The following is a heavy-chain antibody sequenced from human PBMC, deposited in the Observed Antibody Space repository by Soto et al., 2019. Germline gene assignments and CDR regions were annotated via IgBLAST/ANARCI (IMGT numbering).Heavy chain of an antibody. CDR2: IYYSWST. Sequence: PSETLCLTCTVSGGSTSSGGDYWSWILQHPGKGLEWIGYIYYSWSTYYNPSLKSRVTISVDTSKNQFSLKLSSVTAADTAVYYCARVYDTDYGMDVWGQGTTVTVSS. CDR1: GGSTSSGGDY. D-gene: IGHD3-16*01. J-gene: IGHJ6*02. CDR3: ARVYDTDYGMDV. V-gene: IGHV4-31*03.